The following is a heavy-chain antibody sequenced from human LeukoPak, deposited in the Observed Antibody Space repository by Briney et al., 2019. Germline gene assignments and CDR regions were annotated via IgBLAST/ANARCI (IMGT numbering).Heavy chain of an antibody. D-gene: IGHD6-19*01. V-gene: IGHV3-21*01. J-gene: IGHJ4*02. CDR3: ARAREAQWLVDY. Sequence: GGSLRLSCAASGFTFSSYNMNWVRQAPGKGLEWVSSISSSSSYIYYADSVKGRFTISRDNAKNSVYLQMNSLSAEDTGVYYCARAREAQWLVDYWGQGTLVTVSS. CDR1: GFTFSSYN. CDR2: ISSSSSYI.